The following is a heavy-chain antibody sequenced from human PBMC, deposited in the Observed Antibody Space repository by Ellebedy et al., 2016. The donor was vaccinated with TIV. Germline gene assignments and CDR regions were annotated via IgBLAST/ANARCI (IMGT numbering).Heavy chain of an antibody. CDR3: TLNWNDSPVGGMDV. D-gene: IGHD1-1*01. CDR1: GFTINIYS. V-gene: IGHV3-48*02. J-gene: IGHJ6*02. Sequence: GESLKISCAASGFTINIYSMNWVRQAPGKGLEWVSYISSRSNTIYYADSVKGRFTISRDNAKNSLSLQMNSLRDEDSAVYYCTLNWNDSPVGGMDVWGQGTTVTVSS. CDR2: ISSRSNTI.